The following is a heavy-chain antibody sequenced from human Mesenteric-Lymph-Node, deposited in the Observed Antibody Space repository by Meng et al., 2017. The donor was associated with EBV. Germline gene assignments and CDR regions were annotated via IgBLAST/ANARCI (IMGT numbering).Heavy chain of an antibody. D-gene: IGHD2-15*01. CDR2: FDPEDGAT. Sequence: QVQLVQSGAEVKKPXXSVQVSCKVSGYTLTEFSMHWVRQAPGKGLEWMGSFDPEDGATVYAHNFQDRVTMTEDTSTDTGYMELSSLTSEDTAVYYCATLLFNQFDYWGQGTLVTVSS. CDR1: GYTLTEFS. J-gene: IGHJ4*02. V-gene: IGHV1-24*01. CDR3: ATLLFNQFDY.